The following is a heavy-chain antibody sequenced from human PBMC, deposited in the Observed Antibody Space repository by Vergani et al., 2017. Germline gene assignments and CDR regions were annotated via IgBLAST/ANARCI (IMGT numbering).Heavy chain of an antibody. V-gene: IGHV1-69*02. CDR3: AGVWGAYY. Sequence: QVQLVQSGAEVKKPGSSVKVSCKASGGTFSSYTISWVRQAPGQGLEWMGRIIPILGIANYAQKFQGRVTMTEDTSTDTAYMELSSLRSEDTAVYYCAGVWGAYYWGQGTLVTVSS. D-gene: IGHD3-16*01. J-gene: IGHJ4*02. CDR2: IIPILGIA. CDR1: GGTFSSYT.